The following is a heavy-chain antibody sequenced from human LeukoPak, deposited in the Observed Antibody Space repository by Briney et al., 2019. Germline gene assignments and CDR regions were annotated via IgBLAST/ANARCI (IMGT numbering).Heavy chain of an antibody. Sequence: SSETLSLTCTVSGLGLGHLSYCWGWIRQPPGKGLEWIGSINWSGSTTYNSSLKSRVSLSIDMSKNQVSLRLTSATAADTAMYYCGRLDERDSGDRGYLDLWGRGTLVTVSS. CDR1: GLGLGHLSYC. D-gene: IGHD2-21*01. V-gene: IGHV4-39*01. J-gene: IGHJ2*01. CDR2: INWSGST. CDR3: GRLDERDSGDRGYLDL.